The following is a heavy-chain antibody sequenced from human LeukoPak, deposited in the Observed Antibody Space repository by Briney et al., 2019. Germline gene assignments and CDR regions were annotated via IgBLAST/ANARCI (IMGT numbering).Heavy chain of an antibody. V-gene: IGHV3-30*02. D-gene: IGHD1-26*01. CDR2: IRYDGSNK. J-gene: IGHJ6*03. Sequence: GGSLRLSCAASGFTFSSYGMHWVRQAPGKGLEWVAFIRYDGSNKYYADSVKGRFTISRDNSKDTLYLQMNSLRAEDTAVYYCAKGGRIVGATSYYYYMDVWGKGTTVTVSS. CDR3: AKGGRIVGATSYYYYMDV. CDR1: GFTFSSYG.